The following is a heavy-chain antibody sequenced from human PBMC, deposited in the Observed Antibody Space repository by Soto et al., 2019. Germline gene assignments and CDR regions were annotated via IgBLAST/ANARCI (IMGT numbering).Heavy chain of an antibody. D-gene: IGHD5-18*01. CDR1: GFTFSSYG. Sequence: QVQLVESGGGVVQPGRSLRLSCAASGFTFSSYGMHWVRQAPDKGLEWVAVIWYDGSNKYYADSVKGRFTISRDNSKNALYLQRNSLRAEDTAVYYCAREFRAMALDYWGQGTLVTVSS. CDR2: IWYDGSNK. CDR3: AREFRAMALDY. V-gene: IGHV3-33*01. J-gene: IGHJ4*02.